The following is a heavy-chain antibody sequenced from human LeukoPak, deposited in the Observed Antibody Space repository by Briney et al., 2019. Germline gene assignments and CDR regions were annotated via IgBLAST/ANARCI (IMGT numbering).Heavy chain of an antibody. V-gene: IGHV3-9*01. CDR3: ARDNEGFDY. J-gene: IGHJ4*02. CDR1: GFTFDHYA. CDR2: ISWNSAKI. Sequence: PGGSLRLSCAASGFTFDHYAMHWVRQAPGKGLEWVSGISWNSAKIGYADSVKGRFTISRDNAKKSLYLQMNSLRAEDTAVYYCARDNEGFDYWGQGTLVTVSS.